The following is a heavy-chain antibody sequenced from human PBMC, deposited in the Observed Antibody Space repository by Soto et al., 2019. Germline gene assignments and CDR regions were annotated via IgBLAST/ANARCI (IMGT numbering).Heavy chain of an antibody. D-gene: IGHD6-13*01. J-gene: IGHJ6*02. CDR1: GYTFTGYY. Sequence: ASVKVSCKASGYTFTGYYMHWVRQAPGQGLEWMGWINPNSGGTNYAQKFQGWVTMTRDTSISTAYMELSRLRSDDTAVYYCARWSSRNYYYYGMDVWGQGTTVTVS. CDR3: ARWSSRNYYYYGMDV. CDR2: INPNSGGT. V-gene: IGHV1-2*04.